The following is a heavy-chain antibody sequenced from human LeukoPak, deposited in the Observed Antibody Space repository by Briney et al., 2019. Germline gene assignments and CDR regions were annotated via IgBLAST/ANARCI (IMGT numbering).Heavy chain of an antibody. V-gene: IGHV4-4*02. CDR2: IYHSGST. CDR3: ARDLRAGKEYFQH. CDR1: GGSISSSNW. J-gene: IGHJ1*01. Sequence: MPSGTLSLTCAVSGGSISSSNWWSWVRQPPGKGLEWIGEIYHSGSTNYNPSLKSRVTISVDKSKNQFSLKLSSVTAADTAVYYCARDLRAGKEYFQHWGQGTLVTVSS. D-gene: IGHD6-19*01.